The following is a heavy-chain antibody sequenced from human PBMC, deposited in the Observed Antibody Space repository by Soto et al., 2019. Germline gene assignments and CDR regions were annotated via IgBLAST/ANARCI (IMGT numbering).Heavy chain of an antibody. J-gene: IGHJ4*02. CDR1: GGSISSYY. D-gene: IGHD2-2*01. Sequence: SETLSLTCTVSGGSISSYYWSWIRQPPGKGLEWIGYIYYSGSTNYNPSLKSRVTISVDTSKNQFSLKLSSVTAADTAVYYCARGVGYCSSTSCRGLRNEYWGQGTLGTVS. V-gene: IGHV4-59*01. CDR3: ARGVGYCSSTSCRGLRNEY. CDR2: IYYSGST.